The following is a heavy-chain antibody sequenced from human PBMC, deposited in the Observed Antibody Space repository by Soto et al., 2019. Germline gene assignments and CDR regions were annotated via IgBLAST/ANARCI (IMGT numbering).Heavy chain of an antibody. D-gene: IGHD3-10*01. CDR1: GGSISRYY. Sequence: PSETLSLTCTVSGGSISRYYWRWIRQPPGKGLDWIGYIYYSGSTNYNPSLTSRVSMSVDTPKNQFSLKLSAVTAADTAVYYCARSYGSGGYYDSYYGMDVWGQGTTVTV. CDR2: IYYSGST. V-gene: IGHV4-59*01. J-gene: IGHJ6*02. CDR3: ARSYGSGGYYDSYYGMDV.